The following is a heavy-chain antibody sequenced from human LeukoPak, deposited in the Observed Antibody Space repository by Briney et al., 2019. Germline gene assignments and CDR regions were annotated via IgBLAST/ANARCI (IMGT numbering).Heavy chain of an antibody. CDR3: TTSLSSWYLGDY. J-gene: IGHJ4*02. Sequence: ASVKVSCKAYHYNFISYGLLWVRQAPGQGPEWMGWISPNTGDTNYAQKLQGRVTMTTDTSTSTAYMELRSLRSDDTAVYYCTTSLSSWYLGDYWGQGTLVTVSS. D-gene: IGHD6-13*01. CDR2: ISPNTGDT. CDR1: HYNFISYG. V-gene: IGHV1-18*01.